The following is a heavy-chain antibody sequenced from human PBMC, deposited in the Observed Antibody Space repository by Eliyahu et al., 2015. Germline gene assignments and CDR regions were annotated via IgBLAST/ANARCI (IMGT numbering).Heavy chain of an antibody. CDR1: GGSISSSXW. CDR3: ARYHCSGGSCYSGGWFDP. CDR2: IYHSGST. Sequence: QVQLQESGPGLVKPSGTLSLTCAVXGGSISSSXWWXWVRQPPGKGLEWIGEIYHSGSTNYNPSLKSRVTISVDKSKNQFSLKLSSVTAADTAVYYCARYHCSGGSCYSGGWFDPWGQGTLVTVSS. V-gene: IGHV4-4*02. D-gene: IGHD2-15*01. J-gene: IGHJ5*02.